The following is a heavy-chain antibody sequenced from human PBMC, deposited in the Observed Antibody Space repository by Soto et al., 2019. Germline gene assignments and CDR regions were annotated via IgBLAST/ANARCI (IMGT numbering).Heavy chain of an antibody. V-gene: IGHV3-23*01. J-gene: IGHJ6*02. CDR2: ISGGGGST. CDR1: GFTFSSYA. D-gene: IGHD3-3*01. CDR3: AKALRFLEWTPAYYYYYGMDV. Sequence: LRLSCAASGFTFSSYAMSWFRQAPGKGLEWVSAISGGGGSTYYADSVKGRFTISRDNSKNTLYLQMNSLRAEDTAVYYCAKALRFLEWTPAYYYYYGMDVWGQGTTVTVSS.